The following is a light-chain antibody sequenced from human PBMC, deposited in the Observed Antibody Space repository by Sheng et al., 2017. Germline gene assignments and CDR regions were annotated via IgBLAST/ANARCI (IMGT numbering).Light chain of an antibody. CDR3: QQYRT. CDR1: QSISSW. V-gene: IGKV1-5*03. J-gene: IGKJ2*01. Sequence: DIQMTQSPSTLSASVGYRVTITCRASQSISSWLAWYQQKPGKAPKLLIYKASSLESGVPSRFSGSGSGTEFTLTISSLQPDDFATYYCQQYRTFGQGTXLEIK. CDR2: KAS.